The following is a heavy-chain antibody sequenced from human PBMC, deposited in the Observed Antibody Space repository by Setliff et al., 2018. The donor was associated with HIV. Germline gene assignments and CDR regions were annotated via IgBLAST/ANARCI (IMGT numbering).Heavy chain of an antibody. V-gene: IGHV4-34*01. CDR1: GGSIDGDSYH. D-gene: IGHD3-22*01. J-gene: IGHJ4*02. CDR2: INHSGST. CDR3: ARGGGYDRSGYYPFDY. Sequence: SETLSLTCTVYGGSIDGDSYHWSWIRQSPEKGLEWIGEINHSGSTNYNPSLKSRVTMSVDTSKNQFSLKLSSVTAADTAVYYCARGGGYDRSGYYPFDYWGQGTPVTVSS.